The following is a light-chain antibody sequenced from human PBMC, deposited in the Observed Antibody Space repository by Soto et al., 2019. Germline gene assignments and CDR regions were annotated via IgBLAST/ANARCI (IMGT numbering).Light chain of an antibody. Sequence: DIQMTQSPSTLSASVADRVTITCRASQSISSWLAWYQQKPGKAPKLLIYAASSLQSGVPSRFSGSGSGTDFTLTISSLQPEDFATYYCQQANSFPHTFGQGARLEIK. J-gene: IGKJ5*01. CDR2: AAS. V-gene: IGKV1-12*01. CDR1: QSISSW. CDR3: QQANSFPHT.